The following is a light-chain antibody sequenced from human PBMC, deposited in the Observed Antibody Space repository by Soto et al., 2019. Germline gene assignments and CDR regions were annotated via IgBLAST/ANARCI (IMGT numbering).Light chain of an antibody. Sequence: EIVLTQSPGTLSLSPGERATLSCRASQSVSSSYLAWYQQKPGQAPRLLIYGASSRATGIPDRFSGSGSGKDFTLTISRLEPEDFAVYYCQQYGSSPGFTLAPGTNVDIK. CDR1: QSVSSSY. CDR2: GAS. J-gene: IGKJ3*01. V-gene: IGKV3-20*01. CDR3: QQYGSSPGFT.